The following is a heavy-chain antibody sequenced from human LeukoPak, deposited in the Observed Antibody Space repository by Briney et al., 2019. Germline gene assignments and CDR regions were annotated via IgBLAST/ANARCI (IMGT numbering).Heavy chain of an antibody. CDR1: GYTLTELS. J-gene: IGHJ4*02. CDR2: FDPEDGET. V-gene: IGHV1-24*01. Sequence: ASVKVSCKVSGYTLTELSMHWVRQAPGKGLEWMGGFDPEDGETIYAQKFQGRVTMTEDTSTDTAYMELSSLRSEHTAVYHCATNMITFGGVIALNDYWGQGTLVTVSS. CDR3: ATNMITFGGVIALNDY. D-gene: IGHD3-16*02.